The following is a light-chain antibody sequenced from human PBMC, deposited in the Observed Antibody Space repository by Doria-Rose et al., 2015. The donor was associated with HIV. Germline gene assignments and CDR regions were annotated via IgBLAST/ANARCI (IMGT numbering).Light chain of an antibody. J-gene: IGKJ1*01. Sequence: IVLTQSPGTLPLSPGDRATLSCRASQSFSSTYLARYQQKPGQAPSLLIYDGSTRATGIPDRFSASGSGTDFTLTINRLEPEDFALYYCHQYGTSWTFGQGTKVEI. CDR1: QSFSSTY. CDR3: HQYGTSWT. CDR2: DGS. V-gene: IGKV3-20*01.